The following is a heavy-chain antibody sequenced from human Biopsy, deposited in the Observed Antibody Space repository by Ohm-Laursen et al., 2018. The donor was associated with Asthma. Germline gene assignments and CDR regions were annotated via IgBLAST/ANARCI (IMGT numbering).Heavy chain of an antibody. CDR3: ARKAGSCISRSCYSLDF. V-gene: IGHV1-69*13. CDR2: INSVYGTT. J-gene: IGHJ4*02. Sequence: SVKVSCKSLGGTFNTYVIGWVRQAPGQGLEWMGGINSVYGTTTYPQKFQDRVTITAADSTSTVYMELSSLRAEDTAVYYCARKAGSCISRSCYSLDFWGQGTLVTVSS. CDR1: GGTFNTYV. D-gene: IGHD2-15*01.